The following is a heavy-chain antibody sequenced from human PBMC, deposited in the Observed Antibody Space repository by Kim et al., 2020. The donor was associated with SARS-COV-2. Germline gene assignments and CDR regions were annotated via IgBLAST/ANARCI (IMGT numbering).Heavy chain of an antibody. Sequence: ASVKVSCKASGYTFTSYAMHWVRQAPGQRLEWMGWINAGNGNTKYSQKFQGRVTITRDTSASTAYMELSSLRSEDTAVYYCARDKQQRVRNAFDIWGQGTMVTVSS. D-gene: IGHD6-13*01. CDR1: GYTFTSYA. CDR2: INAGNGNT. CDR3: ARDKQQRVRNAFDI. J-gene: IGHJ3*02. V-gene: IGHV1-3*01.